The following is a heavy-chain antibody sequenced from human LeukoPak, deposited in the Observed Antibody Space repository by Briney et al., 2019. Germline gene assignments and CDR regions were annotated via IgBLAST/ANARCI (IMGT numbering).Heavy chain of an antibody. CDR3: ARDTGNYGGDWFDP. D-gene: IGHD1-7*01. J-gene: IGHJ5*02. V-gene: IGHV4-59*01. Sequence: PSETLSLTCSVSGGSISGYCWTWIRQPPGKGLVWIGHISYTGNTKYNPSLKSRVTISVDTSKNQLSLNLSSVTAADTALYYCARDTGNYGGDWFDPWGQGTLVTVSS. CDR1: GGSISGYC. CDR2: ISYTGNT.